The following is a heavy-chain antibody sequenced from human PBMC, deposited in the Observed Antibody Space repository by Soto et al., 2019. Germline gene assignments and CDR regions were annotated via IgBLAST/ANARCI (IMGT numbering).Heavy chain of an antibody. D-gene: IGHD6-13*01. V-gene: IGHV5-51*01. J-gene: IGHJ4*02. CDR3: ASMMAASGTAFDY. CDR1: GYSFIRTW. CDR2: YYPGDADT. Sequence: GDLLMLWRQASGYSFIRTWIGWVRQMPGNVLGWMGIYYPGDADTRYSPAFQGPVTISADKATSTAYLQWSSLKASDTATYYCASMMAASGTAFDYWGQGAQVTVS.